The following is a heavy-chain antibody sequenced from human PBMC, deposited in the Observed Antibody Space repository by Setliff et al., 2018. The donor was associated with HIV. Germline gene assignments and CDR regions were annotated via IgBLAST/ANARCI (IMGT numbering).Heavy chain of an antibody. CDR1: GFTFSSYG. CDR3: AKDRALFTVPVLGRLGFDY. V-gene: IGHV3-30*02. Sequence: PGGSLRLSCAASGFTFSSYGMHWVRQAPGKGLEWVASIRYDSNSQYLADSVKGRFTISRDNSKNTLYLHLNSLRGEDTAVYFCAKDRALFTVPVLGRLGFDYWGRGTLVTV. CDR2: IRYDSNSQ. D-gene: IGHD4-4*01. J-gene: IGHJ4*02.